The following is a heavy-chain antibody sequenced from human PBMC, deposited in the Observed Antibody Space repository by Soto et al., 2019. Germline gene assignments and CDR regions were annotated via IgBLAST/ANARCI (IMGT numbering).Heavy chain of an antibody. CDR1: GFTFSSYA. CDR2: ISGSGGST. CDR3: AKDRGELLRFLEWSLTVDAFDI. Sequence: EVQLLESGGGLVQPGGSLRLSCAASGFTFSSYAMSWVRQAPGKGLEWVSAISGSGGSTYYADSVKGRFTISRDNSKNTLYLQMNSLRAEDTAVYYCAKDRGELLRFLEWSLTVDAFDIWGQGTMVTVSS. J-gene: IGHJ3*02. D-gene: IGHD3-3*01. V-gene: IGHV3-23*01.